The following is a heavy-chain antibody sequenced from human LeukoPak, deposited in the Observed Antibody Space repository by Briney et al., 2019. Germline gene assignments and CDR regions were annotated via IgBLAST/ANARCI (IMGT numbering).Heavy chain of an antibody. CDR1: GYTFTSYG. V-gene: IGHV1-8*02. J-gene: IGHJ3*02. D-gene: IGHD3-22*01. CDR2: MNPNSGNT. CDR3: ARAKAGWQWLLLDRAFDN. Sequence: ASVKVSCKASGYTFTSYGISWVRQAPGQGLEWMGWMNPNSGNTGYAQKFQGRVTMTRNTSISTAYMELSSLRSEDTAVYYCARAKAGWQWLLLDRAFDNWGQGTMVTVSS.